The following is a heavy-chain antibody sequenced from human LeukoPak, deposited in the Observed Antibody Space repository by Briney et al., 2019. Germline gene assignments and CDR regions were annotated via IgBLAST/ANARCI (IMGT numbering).Heavy chain of an antibody. CDR1: AFTFSDYY. CDR3: AREGVVVRY. Sequence: GGSLRLSCAASAFTFSDYYMSWLRQAPGQGLEWVTYISISGSTKYYAVSVKGRFTISRDNAKNSLYLQMNSLRAEVTAVYYCAREGVVVRYWGQGTLVTVSS. CDR2: ISISGSTK. J-gene: IGHJ4*02. V-gene: IGHV3-11*04. D-gene: IGHD2-15*01.